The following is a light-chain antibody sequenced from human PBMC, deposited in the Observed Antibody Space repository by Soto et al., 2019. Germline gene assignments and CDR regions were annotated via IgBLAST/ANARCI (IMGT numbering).Light chain of an antibody. CDR3: SSYTISSTYV. J-gene: IGLJ1*01. CDR1: SSDVGGYNY. CDR2: DVS. Sequence: QSVLTQPASVSGSPGQSIAISCTGTSSDVGGYNYVSWYQKHPGKAPKLLINDVSNRPSGVSSRFSGSKSGNTASLTISGLQAEDEADYYCSSYTISSTYVFGTGTKLTVL. V-gene: IGLV2-14*01.